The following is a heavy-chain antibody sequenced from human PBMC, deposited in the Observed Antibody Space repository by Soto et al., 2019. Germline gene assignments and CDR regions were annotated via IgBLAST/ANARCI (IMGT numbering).Heavy chain of an antibody. J-gene: IGHJ3*02. D-gene: IGHD3-3*01. V-gene: IGHV3-13*01. CDR2: IGSAGDT. CDR3: ARYDFRDAFAI. CDR1: GFTFSSYD. Sequence: EVQLVESGGGLVQPGGSLRLSCAASGFTFSSYDMHWVRQATGKGLEWVSAIGSAGDTYYPGSVKGRFTISRENAKNSLYLQMNSLRAGDTAVYYCARYDFRDAFAIWGQGTMVTVSS.